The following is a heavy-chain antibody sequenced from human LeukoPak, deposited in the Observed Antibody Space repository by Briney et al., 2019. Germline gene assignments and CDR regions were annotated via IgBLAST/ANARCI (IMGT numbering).Heavy chain of an antibody. D-gene: IGHD2-2*01. J-gene: IGHJ4*02. V-gene: IGHV1-18*01. CDR2: ISAYNGNT. Sequence: GASVKVSCKASGYTFTSYGISWVRQAPGQGLGWMGWISAYNGNTNYAQKLQGRVTMTTDTSTSTAYMELRSLRSDDTAVYYCARDQMGYCSSTSCSPQGYWGQGTLVTVSS. CDR1: GYTFTSYG. CDR3: ARDQMGYCSSTSCSPQGY.